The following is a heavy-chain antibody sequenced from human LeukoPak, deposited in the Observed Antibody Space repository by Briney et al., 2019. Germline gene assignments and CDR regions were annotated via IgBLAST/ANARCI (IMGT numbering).Heavy chain of an antibody. J-gene: IGHJ4*02. CDR1: GFTFGDYA. CDR3: TRKGVYGSGSPDY. Sequence: PGGSLRLSCTASGFTFGDYAMSWVPKAPGKGRKGEGFIRSKAYGGTTEYAASVKGRFTISRDDSKSIAYLQMNSLKTEDTAVYYCTRKGVYGSGSPDYWGQGTLVTVSS. D-gene: IGHD3-10*01. CDR2: IRSKAYGGTT. V-gene: IGHV3-49*04.